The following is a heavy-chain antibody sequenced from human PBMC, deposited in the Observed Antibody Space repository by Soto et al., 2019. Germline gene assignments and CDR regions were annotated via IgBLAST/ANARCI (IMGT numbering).Heavy chain of an antibody. J-gene: IGHJ4*02. CDR3: ARWSPEGYRGRR. CDR1: GFTVSSNY. D-gene: IGHD5-12*01. V-gene: IGHV3-66*01. Sequence: EVQLVESGGGLVQPGGSLRLSCAASGFTVSSNYMSWVRQAPGKGLVWVSVIYSGGSTYYADSVKGRFTISRDNAQNTLYLQMNKRRAEDRAVYYCARWSPEGYRGRRWGQGTLVTVSS. CDR2: IYSGGST.